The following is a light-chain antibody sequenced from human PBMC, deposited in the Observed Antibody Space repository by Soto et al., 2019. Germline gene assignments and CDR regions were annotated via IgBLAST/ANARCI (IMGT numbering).Light chain of an antibody. V-gene: IGLV2-14*01. CDR1: SSDVGDYIS. CDR2: EVS. CDR3: TSYTSSTTLYV. Sequence: QSVLTQPASVSGSPGQSISISCTGPSSDVGDYISVSWFQHHPGKAPKLMIYEVSNRPSGVSNRFSGSKSANTASLNIAGLQAEDEADYYCTSYTSSTTLYVFGTGTKLAVL. J-gene: IGLJ1*01.